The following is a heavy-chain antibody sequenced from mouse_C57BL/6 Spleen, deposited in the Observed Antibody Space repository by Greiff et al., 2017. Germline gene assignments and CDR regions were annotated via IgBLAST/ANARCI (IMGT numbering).Heavy chain of an antibody. V-gene: IGHV1-81*01. CDR3: AREEDYDGYYVFAY. CDR1: GYTFTSYG. D-gene: IGHD2-3*01. J-gene: IGHJ3*01. CDR2: IYPRSGNT. Sequence: QVHVKQSGAELARPGASVKLSCKASGYTFTSYGISWVKQRTGQGLEWIGEIYPRSGNTYYNEKFKGKATLTADKSSSTAYMELRSLTSEDSAVYFCAREEDYDGYYVFAYWGQGTLVTVSA.